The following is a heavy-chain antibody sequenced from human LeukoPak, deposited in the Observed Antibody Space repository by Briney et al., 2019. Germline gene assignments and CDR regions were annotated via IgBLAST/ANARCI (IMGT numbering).Heavy chain of an antibody. D-gene: IGHD3-3*01. V-gene: IGHV4-59*02. CDR3: ARGLGVLRFLEWRPPSAAFDI. CDR2: IYYSGST. Sequence: SETLSLTCTVSGRSVSSYYWSWVRQPPGRGLGWNRYIYYSGSTNYNASLKSRVTISEDNANNQFSLKLSSVTAADTAVYYCARGLGVLRFLEWRPPSAAFDIWGQGTMVTVSS. J-gene: IGHJ3*02. CDR1: GRSVSSYY.